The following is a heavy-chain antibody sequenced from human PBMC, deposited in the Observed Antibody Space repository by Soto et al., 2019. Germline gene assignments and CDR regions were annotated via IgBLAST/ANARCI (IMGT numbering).Heavy chain of an antibody. CDR3: ARVGGWGCSGGSSCFDY. V-gene: IGHV1-18*01. Sequence: QVQLLQSGAEVKKPGASVKVSCKASGYTFTSYGISWVRQAPGQGLEWMGWISGYNGNTKYAQKFQGRVTMTTDTSTSTAHMELRSLRSDDTAVFYCARVGGWGCSGGSSCFDYWGQETLVTVSS. CDR1: GYTFTSYG. J-gene: IGHJ4*02. D-gene: IGHD2-15*01. CDR2: ISGYNGNT.